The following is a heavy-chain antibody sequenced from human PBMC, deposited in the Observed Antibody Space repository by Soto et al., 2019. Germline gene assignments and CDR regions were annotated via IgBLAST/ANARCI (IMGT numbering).Heavy chain of an antibody. CDR3: ARVRVIGSSWYYYYYGMDV. V-gene: IGHV4-34*01. Sequence: SETLSLTCAVSGGSFSGYYWSWIRQPPGKGLEWIGEINHSGGSNYNPSLKSRVTISLNTAKNHFSLKLSSVTAADTAVYYCARVRVIGSSWYYYYYGMDVWGQGTTVTVSS. J-gene: IGHJ6*02. CDR2: INHSGGS. CDR1: GGSFSGYY. D-gene: IGHD6-13*01.